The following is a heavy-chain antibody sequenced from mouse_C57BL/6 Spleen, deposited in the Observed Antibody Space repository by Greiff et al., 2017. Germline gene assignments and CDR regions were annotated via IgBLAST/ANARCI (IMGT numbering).Heavy chain of an antibody. CDR2: IDPSDSYT. J-gene: IGHJ4*01. Sequence: QVQLQQPGAELVMPGASVKLSCKASGYTFTSYWMHWVKQRPGQGLEWIGEIDPSDSYTNYNQKFKGKSTLTVDKSSSTAYMQLSSLTSEDSAVYYCASGPEGAMDYWGQGTSVTVSS. CDR1: GYTFTSYW. CDR3: ASGPEGAMDY. D-gene: IGHD3-1*01. V-gene: IGHV1-69*01.